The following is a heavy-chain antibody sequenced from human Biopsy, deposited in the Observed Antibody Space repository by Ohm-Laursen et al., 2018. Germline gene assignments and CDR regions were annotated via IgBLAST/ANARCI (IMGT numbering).Heavy chain of an antibody. D-gene: IGHD5-24*01. Sequence: GTLSLTCTVSGGPIDSYYWSWIRQPPGKALEWIGYIYFTGRTSYNPSLKSRVTMSVNTSKKQLSLRLSSVTAADTAVYYCASAGYNPDWNFDLWGRGTRVTVSS. CDR2: IYFTGRT. V-gene: IGHV4-59*12. CDR3: ASAGYNPDWNFDL. CDR1: GGPIDSYY. J-gene: IGHJ2*01.